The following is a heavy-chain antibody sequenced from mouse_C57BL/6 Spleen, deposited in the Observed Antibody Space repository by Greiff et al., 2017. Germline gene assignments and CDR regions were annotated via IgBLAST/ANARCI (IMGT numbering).Heavy chain of an antibody. Sequence: EVQLQQSGPGLVKPSQSLSLTCSVTGYSITSGYYWNWIRQFPGNKLEWMGYISYDGSNKYNPSLKNRISITRDTSKNQFFLKLNSVTTEDTATDYWAREDYGYYLWFAYWGQGTLVTVSA. CDR1: GYSITSGYY. CDR2: ISYDGSN. D-gene: IGHD2-3*01. V-gene: IGHV3-6*01. J-gene: IGHJ3*01. CDR3: AREDYGYYLWFAY.